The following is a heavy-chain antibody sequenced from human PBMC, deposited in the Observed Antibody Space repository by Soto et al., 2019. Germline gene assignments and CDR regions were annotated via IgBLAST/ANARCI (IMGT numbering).Heavy chain of an antibody. J-gene: IGHJ4*02. CDR2: IYPGDSDT. Sequence: PGESLKISCRVAGYSIDYYWIGWVRQMPGKGLEWMGIIYPGDSDTKYSPSFQGHVSISADTSTSIAYLQWSSLKASDTATYYCARQTGDGYNVYFDYWGQGTVVTVSS. CDR3: ARQTGDGYNVYFDY. CDR1: GYSIDYYW. D-gene: IGHD1-1*01. V-gene: IGHV5-51*01.